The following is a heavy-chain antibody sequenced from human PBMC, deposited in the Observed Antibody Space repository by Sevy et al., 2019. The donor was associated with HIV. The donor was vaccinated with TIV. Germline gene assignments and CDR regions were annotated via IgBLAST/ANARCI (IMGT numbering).Heavy chain of an antibody. D-gene: IGHD6-6*01. CDR2: IYYSGST. CDR3: ARAGRLSSSSSYFDY. Sequence: SETLSLTCTVSGGSISSYYWSWIRQPPGKGLEWIGYIYYSGSTNYNPSLKSRVTISVDTSKNQFSLKLSSVTAADTAVYYCARAGRLSSSSSYFDYWGQGTLVTVSS. J-gene: IGHJ4*02. V-gene: IGHV4-59*01. CDR1: GGSISSYY.